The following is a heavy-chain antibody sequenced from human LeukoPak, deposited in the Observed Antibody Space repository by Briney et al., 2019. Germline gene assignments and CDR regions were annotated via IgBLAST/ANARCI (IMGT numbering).Heavy chain of an antibody. CDR1: GYTFTSYY. V-gene: IGHV1-46*01. CDR2: INPTGGST. CDR3: ARETPGQGDFIY. Sequence: GASVKVSCKASGYTFTSYYMHWFRQAPGQGLEWIGLINPTGGSTIYAQKFQGRLTMTRDTSTSTVYMELSSLRSEDTAVYYCARETPGQGDFIYWGQGTLVTVSS. J-gene: IGHJ4*02. D-gene: IGHD2-21*02.